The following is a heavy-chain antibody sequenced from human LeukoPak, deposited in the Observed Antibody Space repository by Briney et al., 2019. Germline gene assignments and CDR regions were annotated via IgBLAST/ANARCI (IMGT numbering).Heavy chain of an antibody. CDR3: ARDARGDDAFDI. V-gene: IGHV1-2*06. CDR2: INPSSGGT. CDR1: GYTFTGYW. D-gene: IGHD3-10*01. Sequence: ASVKVSCKTSGYTFTGYWMNWVRQAPGQGLEWMGRINPSSGGTDYAQKFQGRVTMTRDTSISTAYMELSRLRSDDTAVYYCARDARGDDAFDIWGQGTMVTVSS. J-gene: IGHJ3*02.